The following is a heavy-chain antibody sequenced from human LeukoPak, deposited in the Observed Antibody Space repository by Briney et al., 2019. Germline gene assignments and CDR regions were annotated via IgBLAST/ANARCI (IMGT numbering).Heavy chain of an antibody. CDR3: SRGGGYGDY. CDR1: GASITSLY. V-gene: IGHV4-4*07. J-gene: IGHJ4*02. Sequence: SETLSLTCTVSGASITSLYYNWIRQSPGKGLEWIGRIHTNGGTDYRPSLNSRVTMSVDTSKKQISLKLTSVTAADTAVYFCSRGGGYGDYWGQGILVTVSS. CDR2: IHTNGGT. D-gene: IGHD5-12*01.